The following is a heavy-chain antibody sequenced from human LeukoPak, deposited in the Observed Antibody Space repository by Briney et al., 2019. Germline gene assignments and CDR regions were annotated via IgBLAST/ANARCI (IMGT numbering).Heavy chain of an antibody. D-gene: IGHD6-13*01. CDR1: GFTFSSYA. V-gene: IGHV3-30*01. CDR2: ISYDGSNK. J-gene: IGHJ2*01. CDR3: AREYGSWYFAALGYFDL. Sequence: GGCLRLSCAASGFTFSSYAMHWVRQAPGKGLEWGAVISYDGSNKYYADSVKGRFPISRDNSKNTVYLQMNSLRAEDTAVYYCAREYGSWYFAALGYFDLGGRGTLVTVSS.